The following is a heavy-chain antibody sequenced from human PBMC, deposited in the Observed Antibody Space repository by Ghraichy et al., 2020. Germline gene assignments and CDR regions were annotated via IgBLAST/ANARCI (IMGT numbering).Heavy chain of an antibody. CDR3: ARRIPPNYYGMDV. V-gene: IGHV4-4*07. D-gene: IGHD2-21*01. J-gene: IGHJ6*02. CDR1: GGSISSYY. CDR2: IYTSGST. Sequence: SETLSLTCTVSGGSISSYYWSWIRQSAGKGLEWIGPIYTSGSTNYNPSLKSRVTMSVDTSKNQFSLKLSSVTAADRAVYYCARRIPPNYYGMDVWGQGTTVTVSS.